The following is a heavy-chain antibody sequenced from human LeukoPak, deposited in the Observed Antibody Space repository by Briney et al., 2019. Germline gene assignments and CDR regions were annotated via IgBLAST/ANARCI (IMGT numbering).Heavy chain of an antibody. D-gene: IGHD1-26*01. J-gene: IGHJ6*03. CDR1: GYTFTGYY. V-gene: IGHV1-2*02. Sequence: ASVKVSCKASGYTFTGYYMHWARQAPGQGLEWMGWINPNSGGTNYAQKFQGRVTMTRDTSISTACMELSRLRSDDTAVYYCARGLGSYFDYYYYMDVWGKGTTVTVSS. CDR3: ARGLGSYFDYYYYMDV. CDR2: INPNSGGT.